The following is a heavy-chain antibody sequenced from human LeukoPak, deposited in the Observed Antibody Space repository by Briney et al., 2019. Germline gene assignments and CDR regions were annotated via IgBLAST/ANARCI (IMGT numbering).Heavy chain of an antibody. Sequence: ASVKVSCKASGYTFTSYGISWVRQAPGQGLEWMGGIIPIFGTANYAQKFQGRVTITADESTSTAYMELSSLRSEDTAVYYCARVGSYGDFDYWGQGTLVTVSS. CDR1: GYTFTSYG. V-gene: IGHV1-69*13. CDR3: ARVGSYGDFDY. CDR2: IIPIFGTA. J-gene: IGHJ4*02. D-gene: IGHD4-17*01.